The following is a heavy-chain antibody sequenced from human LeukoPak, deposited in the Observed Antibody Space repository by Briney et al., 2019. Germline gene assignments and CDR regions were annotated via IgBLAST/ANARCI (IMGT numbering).Heavy chain of an antibody. V-gene: IGHV3-9*01. CDR1: GFTFDDYA. D-gene: IGHD3-22*01. Sequence: PGRSLRLSCAASGFTFDDYAMHWVRQAPGKGLEWVSGISWNSGSIGYADSVKGRFTISRDNAKNSLYLQMNSLRAEDTALYYCAKGYYDSSGPFDYWGQGTLVTVSS. J-gene: IGHJ4*02. CDR3: AKGYYDSSGPFDY. CDR2: ISWNSGSI.